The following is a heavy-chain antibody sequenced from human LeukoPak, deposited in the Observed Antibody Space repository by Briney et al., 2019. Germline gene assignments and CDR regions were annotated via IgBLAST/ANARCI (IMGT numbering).Heavy chain of an antibody. Sequence: ASVKVSCKASGYTFTRYGITWVRQAPGQGLEGRGWISAYNGNTNYAQKFQGRLTVTTDTSTNTAYMELRSLRPDDTAVYYCARDFFHGHCSGLTCFLLDSWGQGSLVTVSS. CDR2: ISAYNGNT. CDR3: ARDFFHGHCSGLTCFLLDS. J-gene: IGHJ4*02. CDR1: GYTFTRYG. D-gene: IGHD2-15*01. V-gene: IGHV1-18*01.